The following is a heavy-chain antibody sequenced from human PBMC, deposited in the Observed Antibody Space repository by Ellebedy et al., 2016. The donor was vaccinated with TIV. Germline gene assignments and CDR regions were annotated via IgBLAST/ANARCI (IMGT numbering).Heavy chain of an antibody. J-gene: IGHJ6*02. V-gene: IGHV5-51*01. CDR2: IYPGDSDT. CDR1: GYSFTSYW. CDR3: ARDRLSIVGATRGYFYGMDV. D-gene: IGHD1-26*01. Sequence: GESLKISCKGSGYSFTSYWIGWVRQMPGKGLEWMGIIYPGDSDTRYSPSFQGQVTISADKSISTAYLQWSSLKASDTAMYYCARDRLSIVGATRGYFYGMDVWGQGTTVTVSS.